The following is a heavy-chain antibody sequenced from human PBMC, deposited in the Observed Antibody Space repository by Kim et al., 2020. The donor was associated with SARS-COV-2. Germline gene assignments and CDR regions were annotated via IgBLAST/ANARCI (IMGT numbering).Heavy chain of an antibody. J-gene: IGHJ6*01. CDR2: ISGGAVNK. CDR1: GFTFDTYA. V-gene: IGHV3-23*01. CDR3: AKMVIMDGYNYFYYYAM. D-gene: IGHD2-21*01. Sequence: GGSLRLSCVASGFTFDTYAMSWVRQAPGKGLEWVSVISGGAVNKFYADSVRGRFTISRDNSNNMLYLQVNSLRDEDTALYYCAKMVIMDGYNYFYYYAM.